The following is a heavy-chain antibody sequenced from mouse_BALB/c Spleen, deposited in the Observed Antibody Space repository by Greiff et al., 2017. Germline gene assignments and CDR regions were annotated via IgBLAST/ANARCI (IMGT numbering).Heavy chain of an antibody. Sequence: VNVVESGPGLVAPSQSLSITCTVSGFSLTSYGVHWVRQPPGKGLEWLGVIWAGGSTNYNSALMSRLSISKDNSKSQVFLKMNSLQTDDTAMYYCARDYRYDGYAMDYWGQGTSVTVSS. CDR2: IWAGGST. V-gene: IGHV2-9*02. CDR3: ARDYRYDGYAMDY. D-gene: IGHD2-14*01. J-gene: IGHJ4*01. CDR1: GFSLTSYG.